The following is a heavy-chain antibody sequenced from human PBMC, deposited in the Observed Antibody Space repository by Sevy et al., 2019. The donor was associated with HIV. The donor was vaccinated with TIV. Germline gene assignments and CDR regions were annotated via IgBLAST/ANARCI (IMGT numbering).Heavy chain of an antibody. Sequence: GGSLRLSCVASGFTVSNYWMIWVRQAPGMGLEWVAKIKEDGKETYYVDSVKGRFTISRDNAKNSLYLQMTSLRAEDTAVYYCARDKNSAMVTPFDFWGQGTLVTVS. J-gene: IGHJ4*02. V-gene: IGHV3-7*03. CDR2: IKEDGKET. CDR1: GFTVSNYW. CDR3: ARDKNSAMVTPFDF. D-gene: IGHD5-18*01.